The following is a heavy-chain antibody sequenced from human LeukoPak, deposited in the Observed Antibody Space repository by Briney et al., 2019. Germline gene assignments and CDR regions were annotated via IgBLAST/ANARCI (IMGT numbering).Heavy chain of an antibody. CDR3: TAAGVAAAGKTGYYYYGMDV. J-gene: IGHJ6*02. Sequence: ASVKVSCRASGYTFTGYYMHWVRQAPGQGLEWMGWINPNSGGTNYAQKFQGRVTMTRDTSTSTVYMELSSLRSEDTAVYYCTAAGVAAAGKTGYYYYGMDVWGQGTTVTVSS. CDR1: GYTFTGYY. CDR2: INPNSGGT. D-gene: IGHD6-13*01. V-gene: IGHV1-2*02.